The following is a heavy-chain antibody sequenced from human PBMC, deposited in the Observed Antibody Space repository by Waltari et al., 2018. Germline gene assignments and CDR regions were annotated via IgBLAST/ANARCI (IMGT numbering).Heavy chain of an antibody. Sequence: EVQLVESGGGVVQPGGSLRLSCAASGFPVRGNYMTWVRQAPGKVLELVSVLYSGGATYYEDSVKGRFTISRDNSKNILFLQMNNLRAADTAIYFCARMSGYQLVYYGMDVWGQGTTVTVSS. V-gene: IGHV3-66*02. CDR2: LYSGGAT. D-gene: IGHD3-3*01. CDR1: GFPVRGNY. J-gene: IGHJ6*02. CDR3: ARMSGYQLVYYGMDV.